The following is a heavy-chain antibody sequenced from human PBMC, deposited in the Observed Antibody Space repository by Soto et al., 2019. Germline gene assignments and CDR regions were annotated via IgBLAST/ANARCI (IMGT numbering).Heavy chain of an antibody. CDR3: ARGQWDIVVVPAARPWGYYYMDV. D-gene: IGHD2-2*01. CDR2: INHSGST. Sequence: SETLSLTCAVYGGSFSRYYSCCIRQPPGKGLEWIGEINHSGSTNYNPSLKSRVTISVDTSKNQFSLKLSSVTAADTAVYYCARGQWDIVVVPAARPWGYYYMDVWGKGTTVTVSS. J-gene: IGHJ6*03. V-gene: IGHV4-34*01. CDR1: GGSFSRYY.